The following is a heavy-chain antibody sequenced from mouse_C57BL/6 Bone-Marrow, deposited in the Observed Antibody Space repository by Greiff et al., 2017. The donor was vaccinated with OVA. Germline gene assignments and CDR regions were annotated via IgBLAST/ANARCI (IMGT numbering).Heavy chain of an antibody. V-gene: IGHV1-81*01. CDR3: ARSGHYAMDY. CDR1: GYTFTSYG. CDR2: IYPRSGNT. J-gene: IGHJ4*01. D-gene: IGHD1-3*01. Sequence: QVQLQQSGAELARPGASVKLSCKASGYTFTSYGISWVKQRPGQGLEWIGEIYPRSGNTYYTEKFKGKATLTADKSSSTAYMELRSRTSEDSAVYFCARSGHYAMDYWGQGTSVTVSS.